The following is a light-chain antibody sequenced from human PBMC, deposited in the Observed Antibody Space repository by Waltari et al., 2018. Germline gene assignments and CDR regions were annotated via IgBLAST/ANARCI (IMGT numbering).Light chain of an antibody. CDR3: SSYTTSSAPGV. V-gene: IGLV2-14*01. J-gene: IGLJ1*01. Sequence: QSALTQPASVSGSPGQSITISCSGTDSDVGAYDFVSWYQQHPGKAPHLILYEVSNRPSGISNRFSASKSGNTASLTISGLQAEDEADYYCSSYTTSSAPGVFVTGTRVTVL. CDR2: EVS. CDR1: DSDVGAYDF.